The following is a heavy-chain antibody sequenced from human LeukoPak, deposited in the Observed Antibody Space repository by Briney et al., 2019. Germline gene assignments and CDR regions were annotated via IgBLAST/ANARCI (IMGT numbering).Heavy chain of an antibody. CDR1: GFTFSDYS. Sequence: GGSLRLSCAASGFTFSDYSMTWVRQAPGKGLEWVSSSSSKSNYIYYADSGKGRFTISRDNAKHSVFLQMTSLRADDTAVYYCARDIAVAGRGGFDYWGQGTLVTVSS. J-gene: IGHJ4*02. V-gene: IGHV3-21*01. D-gene: IGHD6-19*01. CDR3: ARDIAVAGRGGFDY. CDR2: SSSKSNYI.